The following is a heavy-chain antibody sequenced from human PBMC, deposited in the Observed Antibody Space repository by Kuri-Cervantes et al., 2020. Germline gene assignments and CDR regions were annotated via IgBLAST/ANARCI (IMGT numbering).Heavy chain of an antibody. J-gene: IGHJ5*02. CDR2: INHSGST. D-gene: IGHD3-3*01. V-gene: IGHV4-34*01. CDR1: GGSFSGYY. CDR3: ARGRVIFGVGRNWFDP. Sequence: SETLSLTYAVYGGSFSGYYWSWIRQPPGKGLEWIGEINHSGSTNYNPSLKSRVTISVDTSKNQFSLKLSSVTAADTAVYYCARGRVIFGVGRNWFDPWGQGTLVTVSS.